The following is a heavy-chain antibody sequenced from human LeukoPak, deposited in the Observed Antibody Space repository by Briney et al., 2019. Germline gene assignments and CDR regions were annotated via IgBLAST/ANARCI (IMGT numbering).Heavy chain of an antibody. D-gene: IGHD3-22*01. CDR1: GGTFSSYA. V-gene: IGHV1-69*04. J-gene: IGHJ3*02. CDR2: VIPILDIA. CDR3: ARVGDPMIGKDARIDI. Sequence: GASVKVSCKASGGTFSSYAISWVRQAPGQGLEWMGRVIPILDIANYAQKFQGRVTITADKSTSTAYMELSSLRSEDTAVYYCARVGDPMIGKDARIDIWGQGTMVTVSS.